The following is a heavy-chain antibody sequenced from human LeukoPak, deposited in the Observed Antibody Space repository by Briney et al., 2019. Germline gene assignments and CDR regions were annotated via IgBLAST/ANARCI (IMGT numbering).Heavy chain of an antibody. J-gene: IGHJ3*02. V-gene: IGHV3-23*01. CDR1: GFTLSSYA. CDR2: ISVSGNT. Sequence: GGSLRLSCAASGFTLSSYAMSWVRQGPGKGLEWVSAISVSGNTYHADSVKGRFTISRDSSKNTLYLQMNSLRAGDAAVYYCAKLRFLEWLPDAFDIWGQGTMVTVSS. D-gene: IGHD3-3*01. CDR3: AKLRFLEWLPDAFDI.